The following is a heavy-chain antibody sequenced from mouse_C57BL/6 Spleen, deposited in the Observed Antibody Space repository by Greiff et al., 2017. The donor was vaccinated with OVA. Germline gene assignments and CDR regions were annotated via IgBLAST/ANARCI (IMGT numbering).Heavy chain of an antibody. D-gene: IGHD1-1*01. CDR3: AREDTTVAFDY. V-gene: IGHV1-52*01. Sequence: QVQLQQPGAELVRPGSSVKLSCKASGYTFTSYWMHWVKQRPIQGLEWIGNIDPSDRETHYNQKFKDKATLTVDKSSSTAYMQLSSLTSEDSAVYYCAREDTTVAFDYWGQGTTLTVSS. CDR2: IDPSDRET. CDR1: GYTFTSYW. J-gene: IGHJ2*01.